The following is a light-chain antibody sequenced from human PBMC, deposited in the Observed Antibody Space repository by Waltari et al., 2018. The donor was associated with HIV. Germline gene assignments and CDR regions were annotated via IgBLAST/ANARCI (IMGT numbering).Light chain of an antibody. J-gene: IGKJ5*01. CDR3: QQYHEWPPLT. CDR1: QSVGTN. CDR2: GAT. Sequence: DIVMRQSPATLSVSPGQRATLSCRASQSVGTNVAWYQQKPGQSPRLLIHGATTRATGIPARFSGRGSGTEFTLTISSLQVEDFALHYCQQYHEWPPLTFGQGTRL. V-gene: IGKV3D-15*01.